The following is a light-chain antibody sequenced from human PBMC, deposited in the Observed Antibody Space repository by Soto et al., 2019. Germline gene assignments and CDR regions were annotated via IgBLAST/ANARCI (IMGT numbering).Light chain of an antibody. CDR2: DAS. Sequence: EIVMTQSPATLSVSSGERATLSCRASQSVSSNLAWYQQKPGQAPRLLIYDASTRATGIPARFSGSGSGTEFTLTISSLQSEDFAVYYCQHYDNWPLFGQGTKLEIK. CDR1: QSVSSN. J-gene: IGKJ2*01. V-gene: IGKV3-15*01. CDR3: QHYDNWPL.